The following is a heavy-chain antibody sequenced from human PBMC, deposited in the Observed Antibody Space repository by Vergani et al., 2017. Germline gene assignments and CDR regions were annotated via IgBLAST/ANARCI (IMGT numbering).Heavy chain of an antibody. J-gene: IGHJ6*02. CDR2: ISGSGGNT. D-gene: IGHD2-2*01. CDR3: AKGVYCSSTSCYEGRGYYYGMGV. V-gene: IGHV3-23*04. CDR1: GFTFSSYA. Sequence: EVQLVESGGGLVKPGGSLRLSCAASGFTFSSYAMSWVRQVPGKGLEWVSGISGSGGNTYYANSVKGLFTISRDNSKNTLYLQMNSLRADDTAVYYCAKGVYCSSTSCYEGRGYYYGMGVWGQGTTVTFSS.